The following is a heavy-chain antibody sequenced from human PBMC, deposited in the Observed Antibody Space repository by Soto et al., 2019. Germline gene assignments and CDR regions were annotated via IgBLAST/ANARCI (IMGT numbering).Heavy chain of an antibody. J-gene: IGHJ4*02. CDR1: GFTFSSCG. Sequence: GGSLRLSCAASGFTFSSCGMHWVRQAPGKGLEWVAVIWYDGSNKYYADSVKGRFTISRDNSKNTLYLQMNSLRAEDTAVYYCARLDQWLVRGLDYWGQGTLVTVSS. D-gene: IGHD6-19*01. CDR2: IWYDGSNK. V-gene: IGHV3-33*01. CDR3: ARLDQWLVRGLDY.